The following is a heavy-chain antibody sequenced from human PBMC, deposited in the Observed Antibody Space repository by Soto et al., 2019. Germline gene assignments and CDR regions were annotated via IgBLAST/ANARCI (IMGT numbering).Heavy chain of an antibody. Sequence: GGSLRLSCAASGFTFSGSAMHWVRQASGKGLEWVGRIRSKANSYATAYAASVKGRFTISRDDSKNTAYLQMNSLKTEDTAVYYCLILTGSHDAFDIWGQGTMVTVSS. CDR2: IRSKANSYAT. V-gene: IGHV3-73*01. CDR1: GFTFSGSA. CDR3: LILTGSHDAFDI. D-gene: IGHD3-9*01. J-gene: IGHJ3*02.